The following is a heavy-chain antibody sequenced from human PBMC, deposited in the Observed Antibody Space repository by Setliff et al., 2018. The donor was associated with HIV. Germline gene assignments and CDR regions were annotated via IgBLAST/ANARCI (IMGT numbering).Heavy chain of an antibody. CDR3: TRDITSGFFLEQASEY. J-gene: IGHJ4*02. CDR1: GGYISSYY. CDR2: IYYSGNTNYDP. Sequence: SETLSLTCTVSGGYISSYYWSWIRQTPGKGLEWIGTIYYSGNTNYDPNYNPSLRTRVTVSVDTSKNQFSLRLNSVTAADTAVYYCTRDITSGFFLEQASEYWGQGTLVTVSS. D-gene: IGHD3-3*01. V-gene: IGHV4-59*01.